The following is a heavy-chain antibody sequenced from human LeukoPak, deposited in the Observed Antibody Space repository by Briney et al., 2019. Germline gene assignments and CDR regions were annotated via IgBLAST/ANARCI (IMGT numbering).Heavy chain of an antibody. CDR1: GFTFSSYA. J-gene: IGHJ4*02. CDR2: INHSGST. D-gene: IGHD1-7*01. Sequence: GSLRLSCAASGFTFSSYAMSWVRQAPGKGLEWIGEINHSGSTNYNPSLKSRVTISVDTSKNQFSLKLSSVTAADTAVYYCAATGGSKTGTTNYFDYWGQGTLVTVSS. CDR3: AATGGSKTGTTNYFDY. V-gene: IGHV4-34*08.